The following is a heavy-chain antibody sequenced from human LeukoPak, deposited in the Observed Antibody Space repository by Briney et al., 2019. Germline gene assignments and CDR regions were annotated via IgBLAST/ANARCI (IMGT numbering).Heavy chain of an antibody. CDR1: GFTFSSYG. CDR3: AKDYKLLEWFSDY. CDR2: ISYDGSNK. J-gene: IGHJ4*02. Sequence: GGSLRLSCAASGFTFSSYGMHWVRQAPGKGLEWVAVISYDGSNKYYADSVKSRFTISRDNSKNTLYLQMNSLRTEDTAVYYCAKDYKLLEWFSDYWGQGTVVTVSS. D-gene: IGHD3-3*01. V-gene: IGHV3-30*18.